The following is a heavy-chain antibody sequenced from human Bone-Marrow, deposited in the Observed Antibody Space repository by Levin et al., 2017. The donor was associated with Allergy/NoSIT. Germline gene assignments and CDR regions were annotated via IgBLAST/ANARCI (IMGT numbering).Heavy chain of an antibody. J-gene: IGHJ3*02. V-gene: IGHV5-51*01. D-gene: IGHD3-10*01. Sequence: GASVKVSCKGSGYSFTSYWIGWVRQMPGKGLEWLGLIYPGDSDTRYSPSFQGQVTISADKSISTAYLQWSSLKASDTAIYYCARRFTEVRGVVPHAFDIWGQGTMVTVSS. CDR2: IYPGDSDT. CDR3: ARRFTEVRGVVPHAFDI. CDR1: GYSFTSYW.